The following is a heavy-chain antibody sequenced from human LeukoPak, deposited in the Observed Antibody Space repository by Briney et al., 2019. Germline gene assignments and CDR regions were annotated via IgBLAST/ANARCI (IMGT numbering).Heavy chain of an antibody. V-gene: IGHV3-13*01. Sequence: GGSLRLSCAASGFTFSSYDMHWVRQATGKGLEWVSAIGTAGDTYYPGSVKGRFTISRENAKNSLYLQMNSLRAGDTALYYCARAAYDILTGQPIFDYWGQGTLVTVSS. J-gene: IGHJ4*02. D-gene: IGHD3-9*01. CDR3: ARAAYDILTGQPIFDY. CDR1: GFTFSSYD. CDR2: IGTAGDT.